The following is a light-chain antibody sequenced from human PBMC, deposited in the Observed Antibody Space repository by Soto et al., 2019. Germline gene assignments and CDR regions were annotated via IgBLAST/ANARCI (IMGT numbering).Light chain of an antibody. V-gene: IGKV1D-12*01. J-gene: IGKJ4*01. CDR3: QQADSFPLT. CDR1: QDISIL. Sequence: DIQMTQSLSSVSASIGDTVTITCRASQDISILLAWYQQKPGRAPKLLIYGASTLESWVPSRFSGRGSGTDFTLTISSLQPEDFATYFCQQADSFPLTFGGGTKVEIK. CDR2: GAS.